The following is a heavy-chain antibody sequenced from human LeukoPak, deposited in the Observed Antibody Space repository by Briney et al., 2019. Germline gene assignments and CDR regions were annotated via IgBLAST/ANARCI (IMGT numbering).Heavy chain of an antibody. CDR2: INPNSGGT. Sequence: ASVKVSCKASGYTFTGYYMHWVRQAPGQGLEWMGWINPNSGGTNYAQKFQGRVTMTRDTSISTAYMELSSLRSEDTAVYYCARGPEYYDILTGSDFYYYYYGMDVWGQGTTVTVSS. CDR1: GYTFTGYY. D-gene: IGHD3-9*01. J-gene: IGHJ6*02. CDR3: ARGPEYYDILTGSDFYYYYYGMDV. V-gene: IGHV1-2*02.